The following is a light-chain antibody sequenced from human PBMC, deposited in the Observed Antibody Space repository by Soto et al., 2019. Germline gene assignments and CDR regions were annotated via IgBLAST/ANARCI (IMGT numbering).Light chain of an antibody. J-gene: IGLJ1*01. V-gene: IGLV2-8*01. CDR2: EVN. CDR3: SSYAGSSNV. CDR1: RSNTGAGSD. Sequence: QSVLTQPPSVSGAPGQRVTISCTGTRSNTGAGSDVHWYQQHPGKAPKLMIYEVNKRPSGVPDRFSGSKSGNTASLTVSGLQAEDEADYYCSSYAGSSNVFGTGTKLTVL.